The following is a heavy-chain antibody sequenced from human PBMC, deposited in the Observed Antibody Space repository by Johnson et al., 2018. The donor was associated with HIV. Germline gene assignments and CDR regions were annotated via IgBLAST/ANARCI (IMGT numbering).Heavy chain of an antibody. CDR3: AKDTNYAFDI. CDR1: GFSFNDVW. J-gene: IGHJ3*02. V-gene: IGHV3-30*18. Sequence: VQLVESGGGLVQPGGSLRLSCAASGFSFNDVWMSWVRQAPGKGLEWVAVISYDGSNKYYADSVKGRFTISRDTSKNTLYLQMGSLRAEDTAVYHCAKDTNYAFDIWGQGTMVTVSS. D-gene: IGHD1-1*01. CDR2: ISYDGSNK.